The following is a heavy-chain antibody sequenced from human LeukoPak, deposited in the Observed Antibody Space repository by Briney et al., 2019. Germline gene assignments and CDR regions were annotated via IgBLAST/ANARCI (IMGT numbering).Heavy chain of an antibody. CDR2: IYYSGKT. CDR1: GGSISSYY. D-gene: IGHD4-17*01. V-gene: IGHV4-59*12. J-gene: IGHJ5*02. Sequence: KPSETLSLTCTVSGGSISSYYWSWIRQPPGQGLEWIGYIYYSGKTNYHSSLKSRVTISVDTSKNQFSLKLSSVTAADTAVYYCARDHPHDYGDYTAWFDPWGQGTLVTVSS. CDR3: ARDHPHDYGDYTAWFDP.